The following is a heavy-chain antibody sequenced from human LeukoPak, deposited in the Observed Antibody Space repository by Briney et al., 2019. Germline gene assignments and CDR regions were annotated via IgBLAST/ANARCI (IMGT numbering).Heavy chain of an antibody. CDR1: GGTFSSYA. D-gene: IGHD3-22*01. Sequence: VKVSCKASGGTFSSYAISWVRQAPGQGLEWMGGIIPIFGTANYAQKFQGRVTITADKSTSTAYMELSSLRSDDTAVYYCARDLTHRRNYDNSGYQIVPAFWGQGTLVTVSS. J-gene: IGHJ4*02. CDR3: ARDLTHRRNYDNSGYQIVPAF. CDR2: IIPIFGTA. V-gene: IGHV1-69*06.